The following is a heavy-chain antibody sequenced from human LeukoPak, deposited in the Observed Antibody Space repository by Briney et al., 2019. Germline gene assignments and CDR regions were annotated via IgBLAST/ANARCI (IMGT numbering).Heavy chain of an antibody. J-gene: IGHJ6*03. Sequence: GGSLRLSCAASGFTFTNYGMHWVRQAPGKGLEWVAVVWFDGTNKYYADSVKGRFTISRDNSKNTLYLQMNSLRAEDTAVYYCARRAGTESGYYYYYMDVWGKGTTVTVSS. V-gene: IGHV3-30*19. CDR3: ARRAGTESGYYYYYMDV. CDR1: GFTFTNYG. D-gene: IGHD1-1*01. CDR2: VWFDGTNK.